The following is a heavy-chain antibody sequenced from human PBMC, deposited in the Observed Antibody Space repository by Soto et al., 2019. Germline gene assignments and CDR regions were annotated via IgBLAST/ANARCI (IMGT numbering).Heavy chain of an antibody. CDR2: IYYNGAT. V-gene: IGHV4-39*02. CDR1: GGSLSTTNYY. D-gene: IGHD1-7*01. J-gene: IGHJ4*02. CDR3: QIEVRELNTLANDC. Sequence: SETLSLTCTVFGGSLSTTNYYWGWVRQPPGKGLEWIGTIYYNGATRYNPSLQSRVAISIDTSRNRFSLKLRSVTAADTAVYYCQIEVRELNTLANDCWGQGTLVTVSS.